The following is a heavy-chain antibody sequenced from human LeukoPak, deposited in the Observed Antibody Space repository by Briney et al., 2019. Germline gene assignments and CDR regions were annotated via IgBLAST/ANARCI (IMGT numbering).Heavy chain of an antibody. Sequence: ASVKVSCKASGYTFTSYGISWVRQAPGQGLEWMGWISAYNGNTNYAQKLQGRVTMTTDTSTSTVYMELSSLRSEDTAVYYCATDYGDYGSFDYWGQGTLVTVSS. CDR3: ATDYGDYGSFDY. V-gene: IGHV1-18*01. D-gene: IGHD4-17*01. CDR1: GYTFTSYG. J-gene: IGHJ4*02. CDR2: ISAYNGNT.